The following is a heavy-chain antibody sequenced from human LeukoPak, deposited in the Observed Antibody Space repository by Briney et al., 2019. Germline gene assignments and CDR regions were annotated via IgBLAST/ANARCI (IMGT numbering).Heavy chain of an antibody. Sequence: ASVKVSCKASGYTFTSHGISWVRQAPGQGLERMGWISGYNGNTNYAQKFQGRVNMTTDTSTRTAYMELRSLRSDDTAVYYCARLTYYSGSGAYDYWGQGTLVTVSS. J-gene: IGHJ4*02. D-gene: IGHD3-10*01. CDR3: ARLTYYSGSGAYDY. V-gene: IGHV1-18*04. CDR2: ISGYNGNT. CDR1: GYTFTSHG.